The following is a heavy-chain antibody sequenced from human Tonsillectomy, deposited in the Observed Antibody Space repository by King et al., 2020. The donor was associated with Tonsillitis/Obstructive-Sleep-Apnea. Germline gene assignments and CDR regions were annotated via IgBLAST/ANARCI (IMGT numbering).Heavy chain of an antibody. J-gene: IGHJ3*02. CDR1: GLTVSRNR. CDR2: FYTDGDT. Sequence: VQLVESGGDLVQPGGSLRLSCAASGLTVSRNRMGWVRQAPGKXLEWVSIFYTDGDTKYAXSVXGRFTISXXNSKNTLHXQMNSLRPEDTGVYYCSTXXXXXXXXGXXIWGXXXMVIVXS. V-gene: IGHV3-53*04. CDR3: STXXXXXXXXGXXI.